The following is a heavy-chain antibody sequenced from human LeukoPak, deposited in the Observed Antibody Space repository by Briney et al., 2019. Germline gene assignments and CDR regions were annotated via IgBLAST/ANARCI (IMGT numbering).Heavy chain of an antibody. V-gene: IGHV1-8*01. Sequence: ASVKVSCKASGYTFTSYDINWVRQATGQGLEWMGWMNPNSGNTGYAQKFQGRVTMTRNTSISTAYMELSSLRSEDTAVYYCARRTYYYDSSGYPSGDAFDIWGQGTMVTVSS. CDR3: ARRTYYYDSSGYPSGDAFDI. CDR2: MNPNSGNT. J-gene: IGHJ3*02. CDR1: GYTFTSYD. D-gene: IGHD3-22*01.